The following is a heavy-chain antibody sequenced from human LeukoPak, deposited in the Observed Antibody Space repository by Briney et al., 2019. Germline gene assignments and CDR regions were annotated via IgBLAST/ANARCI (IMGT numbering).Heavy chain of an antibody. CDR1: GYTFTSYY. CDR3: ARDRKQQLARNYYYYYYMDV. V-gene: IGHV1-46*01. J-gene: IGHJ6*03. D-gene: IGHD6-13*01. Sequence: ASVKVSCKASGYTFTSYYMHWVRQAPGQGLEWMGIINPSGGSTSYAQKFQGRVTMTRDMSTSTVYMELSSPRSEDTAVYYCARDRKQQLARNYYYYYYMDVWGKGTTVTVSS. CDR2: INPSGGST.